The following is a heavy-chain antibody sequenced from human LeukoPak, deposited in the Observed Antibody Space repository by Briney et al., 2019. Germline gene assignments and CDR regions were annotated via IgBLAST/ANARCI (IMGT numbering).Heavy chain of an antibody. CDR3: ARGSEMAIISYFDY. Sequence: SETLSLTCTVSGASISSSNYYWGWIRQPPGKGLEWLGIMHSSGSTYYNPTLKSRVTISVDTSKNEFSLKLSSVTAADTAVYYCARGSEMAIISYFDYWGQGTLVTVSP. CDR2: MHSSGST. J-gene: IGHJ4*02. D-gene: IGHD5-24*01. V-gene: IGHV4-39*07. CDR1: GASISSSNYY.